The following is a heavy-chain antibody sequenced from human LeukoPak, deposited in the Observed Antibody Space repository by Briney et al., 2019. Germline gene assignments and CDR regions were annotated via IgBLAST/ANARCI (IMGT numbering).Heavy chain of an antibody. CDR3: ARAGPLYYDILTGYLINNWFDP. Sequence: SETLSLTCTVSGGSISSGSYYWSWIRQPAGKGLEWIGRIYTSGCTNYNPSLKSRVTISVDTSKNQFSLKLSSVTAADTAVYYCARAGPLYYDILTGYLINNWFDPWGQGTLVTVSS. CDR1: GGSISSGSYY. J-gene: IGHJ5*02. D-gene: IGHD3-9*01. CDR2: IYTSGCT. V-gene: IGHV4-61*02.